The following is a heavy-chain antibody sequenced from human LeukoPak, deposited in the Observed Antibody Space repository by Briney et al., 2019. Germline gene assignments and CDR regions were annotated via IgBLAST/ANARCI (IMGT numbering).Heavy chain of an antibody. D-gene: IGHD6-13*01. J-gene: IGHJ4*02. V-gene: IGHV4-59*01. CDR1: GVSISTYY. CDR2: LSYSGST. CDR3: ARYSSSQTNSPFDY. Sequence: SETLSLTCSVSGVSISTYYWIWIRQPPAKGLEWMGFLSYSGSTKYNPSLKSRVTMSVDTSKNQFSLKLNSVTAADTAVYYCARYSSSQTNSPFDYWGQGTLVTVSS.